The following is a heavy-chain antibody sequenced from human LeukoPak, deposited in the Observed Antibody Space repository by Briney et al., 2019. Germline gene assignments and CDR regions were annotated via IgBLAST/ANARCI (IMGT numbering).Heavy chain of an antibody. V-gene: IGHV4-39*01. CDR3: ARGGYCSGGSCLTFDY. D-gene: IGHD2-15*01. CDR2: IYYSGST. J-gene: IGHJ4*02. Sequence: SETLSLTCTVSGGSISSSSYYWGWIRQPPGKGLEWIGSIYYSGSTYYKPSLRSRVTISVDTSKNQFSLELSSVTAADTAVYYCARGGYCSGGSCLTFDYWGQGTLVTVSS. CDR1: GGSISSSSYY.